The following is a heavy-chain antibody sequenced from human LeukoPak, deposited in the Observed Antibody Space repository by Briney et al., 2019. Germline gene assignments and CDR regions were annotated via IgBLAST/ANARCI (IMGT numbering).Heavy chain of an antibody. D-gene: IGHD3/OR15-3a*01. J-gene: IGHJ5*02. CDR3: ARLMTTTSGLDFNWFDP. Sequence: SVNVSFKASGGTFSSYAISWVRQAPGQGLEWMGGIIPIFGTANYAQKFQGRVTITADESTSTAYMELSSLRSEDTAVYYCARLMTTTSGLDFNWFDPWGQGTLVTVSS. CDR2: IIPIFGTA. V-gene: IGHV1-69*13. CDR1: GGTFSSYA.